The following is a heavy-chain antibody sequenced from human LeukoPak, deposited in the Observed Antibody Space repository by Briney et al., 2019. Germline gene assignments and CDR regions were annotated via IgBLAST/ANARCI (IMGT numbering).Heavy chain of an antibody. D-gene: IGHD3-10*01. J-gene: IGHJ4*02. Sequence: GRSLRLSCAASGFTFSSYALHWVRQAPGKGLEWVAVLSFDGTITYYADSVKGRFTISRDNSKNTLYLQLNSLRAEDTAVYYCARDRRRYYGSGSNFDYWGQGTLVTVSS. CDR3: ARDRRRYYGSGSNFDY. CDR2: LSFDGTIT. V-gene: IGHV3-30*04. CDR1: GFTFSSYA.